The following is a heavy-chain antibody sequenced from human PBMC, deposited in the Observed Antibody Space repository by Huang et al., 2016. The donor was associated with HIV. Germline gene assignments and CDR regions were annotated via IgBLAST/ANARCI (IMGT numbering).Heavy chain of an antibody. D-gene: IGHD4-4*01. J-gene: IGHJ4*02. CDR1: GGPFRSYS. V-gene: IGHV1-69*11. Sequence: QVQLLQSGAEVKKPGSSVKVSCKASGGPFRSYSIPWVRPAPGQGLEWMGSVMPGVDSKNNAKKLQGRNRVTADETTSSVYMELRVLRPDDTAVYFCARGSLEYSVSSSLDYWGQGTHVTVSS. CDR2: VMPGVDSK. CDR3: ARGSLEYSVSSSLDY.